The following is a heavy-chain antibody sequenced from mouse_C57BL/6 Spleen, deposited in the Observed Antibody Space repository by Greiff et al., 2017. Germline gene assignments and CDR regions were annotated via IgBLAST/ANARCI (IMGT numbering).Heavy chain of an antibody. CDR3: AREGNYYGSRYFDG. J-gene: IGHJ1*03. Sequence: VQLQQSGAELVKPGASVKISCKASGYAFSSYWMNWVKQRPGKGLEWIGQIYPGDGDTNYNGKFKGKATLTADKSSSTAYMQLSSLTSEDSAVYFCAREGNYYGSRYFDGWGTGTTVTVAS. CDR1: GYAFSSYW. V-gene: IGHV1-80*01. D-gene: IGHD1-1*01. CDR2: IYPGDGDT.